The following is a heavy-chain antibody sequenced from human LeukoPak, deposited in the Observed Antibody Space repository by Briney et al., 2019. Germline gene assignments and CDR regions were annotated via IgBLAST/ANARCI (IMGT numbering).Heavy chain of an antibody. V-gene: IGHV1-8*01. CDR3: ATEDYYDSGSFDP. Sequence: ASVKVSCKASGYTFISYDINWVRQATGQGLEWMGWMNPNSGDTAYAHKFQGRVTITRNTSISTAYMELSSLRSEDTAVYYCATEDYYDSGSFDPWGQGTLVTVSS. J-gene: IGHJ5*02. D-gene: IGHD3-22*01. CDR2: MNPNSGDT. CDR1: GYTFISYD.